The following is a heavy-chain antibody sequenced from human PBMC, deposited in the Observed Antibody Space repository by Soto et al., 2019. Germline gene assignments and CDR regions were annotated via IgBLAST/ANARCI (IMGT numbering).Heavy chain of an antibody. CDR1: GYTFTSYA. Sequence: QVQLVQSGAEVKKPGASVKVSCKASGYTFTSYAMHWVRQAPGQRLEWMGWINAGNGNTKYSQKFQGRVTINRDTSASTAYMELSSLRSEDTAVYYCARDPDIVVVVAATPTTVTSRFDYWGQGTLVTVSS. V-gene: IGHV1-3*01. J-gene: IGHJ4*02. CDR3: ARDPDIVVVVAATPTTVTSRFDY. CDR2: INAGNGNT. D-gene: IGHD2-15*01.